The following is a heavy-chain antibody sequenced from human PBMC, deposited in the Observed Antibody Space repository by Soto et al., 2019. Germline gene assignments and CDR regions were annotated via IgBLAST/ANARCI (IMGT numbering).Heavy chain of an antibody. CDR1: GFTFSGSS. CDR3: AIEGAGFGQ. V-gene: IGHV3-73*01. CDR2: IRSKAKNYAT. Sequence: EVKLVESGGGLVQPGGSVKLSCAASGFTFSGSSMHWFRQASGKGLEWVGRIRSKAKNYATTYSESLKGRFIISRDDSKNTTFLQMSSLRTDDTAMYYCAIEGAGFGQWGQGTLVTVSS. J-gene: IGHJ4*02.